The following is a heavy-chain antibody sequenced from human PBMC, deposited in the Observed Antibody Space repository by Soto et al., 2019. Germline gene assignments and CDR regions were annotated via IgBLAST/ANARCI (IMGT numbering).Heavy chain of an antibody. CDR3: ATHTGYSSSWYFDY. D-gene: IGHD6-13*01. J-gene: IGHJ4*02. V-gene: IGHV4-34*01. Sequence: SETLSLTCAVYGGSFSGYYWSWIRQPPGKGLEWIGEINHSGSTNYNPSLKSRVTISVDTSKNQFSLKLSSVTAADTAVYYCATHTGYSSSWYFDYWGQGTLVTVSS. CDR1: GGSFSGYY. CDR2: INHSGST.